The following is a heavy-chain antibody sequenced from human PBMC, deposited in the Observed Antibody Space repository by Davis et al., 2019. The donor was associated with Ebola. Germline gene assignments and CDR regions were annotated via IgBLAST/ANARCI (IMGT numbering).Heavy chain of an antibody. V-gene: IGHV4-59*11. D-gene: IGHD3-10*01. Sequence: SETLSLTCNVSGGSISSHYWSWIRQSPGRGLEWIGYIDYRGNTNYNPSLKSRVTISVDTSKNQFSLKLTSVTAADTAVYYCARDLGFGDYYYYYGVDVWGKGATVTVSS. CDR3: ARDLGFGDYYYYYGVDV. CDR2: IDYRGNT. CDR1: GGSISSHY. J-gene: IGHJ6*04.